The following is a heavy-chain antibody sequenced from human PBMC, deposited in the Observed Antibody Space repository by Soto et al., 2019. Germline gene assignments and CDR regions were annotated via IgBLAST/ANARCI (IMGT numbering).Heavy chain of an antibody. Sequence: GGSLRLSCAASGFSFGGYGMNWVRQAPGKGLEWVSSISSTGIYIYYSDSVKGRFTISRDNAKNSLYLQMNSLRAEDTAVYFCAKASGIAVAQADYWGQGTLVTVSS. CDR1: GFSFGGYG. J-gene: IGHJ4*02. CDR2: ISSTGIYI. D-gene: IGHD6-19*01. V-gene: IGHV3-21*01. CDR3: AKASGIAVAQADY.